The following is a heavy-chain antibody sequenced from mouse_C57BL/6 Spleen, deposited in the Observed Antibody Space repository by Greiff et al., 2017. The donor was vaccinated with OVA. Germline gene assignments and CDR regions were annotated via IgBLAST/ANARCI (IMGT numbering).Heavy chain of an antibody. Sequence: EVQRVESGGGLVKPGGSLKLSCAASGFTFSSYAMSWVRQTPEKRLEWVATISDGGSYTYYPDNVKGRFTISRDNAKNNLYLQMSHLKSEDTAMYYCARSPHYYGSSYVTFDVWGTGTTVTVSS. CDR1: GFTFSSYA. CDR2: ISDGGSYT. CDR3: ARSPHYYGSSYVTFDV. V-gene: IGHV5-4*01. D-gene: IGHD1-1*01. J-gene: IGHJ1*03.